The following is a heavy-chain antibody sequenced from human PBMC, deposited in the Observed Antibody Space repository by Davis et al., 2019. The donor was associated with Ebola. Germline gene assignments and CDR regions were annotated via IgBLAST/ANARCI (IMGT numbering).Heavy chain of an antibody. Sequence: GESLKISCAASGFTFSSYAMHWVRQAPGKGLEWVAVISYDGSNKYYADSVKGRFTISRDNSKNTLYLQMNSLRAEDTAVYYCARDLPSDYWGQGTLVTVSS. V-gene: IGHV3-30-3*01. CDR3: ARDLPSDY. CDR2: ISYDGSNK. CDR1: GFTFSSYA. J-gene: IGHJ4*02.